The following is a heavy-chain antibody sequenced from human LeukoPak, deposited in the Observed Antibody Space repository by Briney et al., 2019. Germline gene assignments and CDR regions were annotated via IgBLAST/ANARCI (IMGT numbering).Heavy chain of an antibody. Sequence: SETLSLTCSVSGGFISSYYWSWIRQPPGKGLEWIGYMYYSGSANYNPSLKSRVTMSVDTSKNHFSLNLTSVTAADTAVYYCARGGTQLTFPVWGQGTLVTVSS. CDR3: ARGGTQLTFPV. J-gene: IGHJ4*02. CDR2: MYYSGSA. D-gene: IGHD4/OR15-4a*01. V-gene: IGHV4-59*01. CDR1: GGFISSYY.